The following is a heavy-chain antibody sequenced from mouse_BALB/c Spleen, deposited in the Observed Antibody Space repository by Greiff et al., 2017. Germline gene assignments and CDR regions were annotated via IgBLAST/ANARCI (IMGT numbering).Heavy chain of an antibody. Sequence: EVKVEESGGGLVQPGGSMKLSCVASGFTFSNYWMNWVRQSPEKGLEWVAEIRLKSNNYATHYAESVKGRFTISRDDSKSSVYLQMNNLRAEDTGMYYCTRDYYDAMDYWGQGTSVTVSS. CDR2: IRLKSNNYAT. CDR1: GFTFSNYW. D-gene: IGHD2-4*01. CDR3: TRDYYDAMDY. V-gene: IGHV6-6*02. J-gene: IGHJ4*01.